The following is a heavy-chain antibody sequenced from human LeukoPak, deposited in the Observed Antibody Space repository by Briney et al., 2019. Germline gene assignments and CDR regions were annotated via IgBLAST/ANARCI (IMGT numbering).Heavy chain of an antibody. V-gene: IGHV3-30*18. J-gene: IGHJ2*01. CDR1: GFTFSSYG. Sequence: GGSLRLSCAASGFTFSSYGMHWVRQAPGKGLEWVAVISYDGSNKYYADSVKGRFTISRDNSKNTLYLQMNSLRAEDTAVYYCAKGSRGWYSWYFDVWGRGTLVTVSS. CDR3: AKGSRGWYSWYFDV. D-gene: IGHD6-19*01. CDR2: ISYDGSNK.